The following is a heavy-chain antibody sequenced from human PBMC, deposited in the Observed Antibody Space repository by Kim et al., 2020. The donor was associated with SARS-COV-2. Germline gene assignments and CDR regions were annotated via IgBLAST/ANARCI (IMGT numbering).Heavy chain of an antibody. V-gene: IGHV4-34*01. J-gene: IGHJ4*02. Sequence: SETLSHTCVVYGGSFSGYYWSWIRQPPGKGLEWIGEINHSGRTNYNPSLKSRVTISVDTSKNQFSLKLTSVTAADTAVYYCARRLSNTSGWGSHYCDLWGQGTLVTVSS. CDR1: GGSFSGYY. CDR3: ARRLSNTSGWGSHYCDL. CDR2: INHSGRT. D-gene: IGHD3-10*01.